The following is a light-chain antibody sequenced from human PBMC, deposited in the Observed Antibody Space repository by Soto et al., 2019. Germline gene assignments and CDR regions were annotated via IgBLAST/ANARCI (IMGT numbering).Light chain of an antibody. Sequence: EIQVTQSPSDMSAFVGDRVTITSRASQDIGNDLAWFKQKPGKDPKSLIYAASSLLSGVPSKFSGSGSATDFTLTISRLQPEDFATYDCQPYNTYPTFGQGTRREIK. CDR3: QPYNTYPT. CDR2: AAS. V-gene: IGKV1-16*02. CDR1: QDIGND. J-gene: IGKJ5*01.